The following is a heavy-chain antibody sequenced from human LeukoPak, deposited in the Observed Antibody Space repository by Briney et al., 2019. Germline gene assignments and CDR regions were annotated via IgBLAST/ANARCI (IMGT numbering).Heavy chain of an antibody. Sequence: PSETLSLTCTVSGGSISTHYWTWIRQPPGKGLEWIGYISYIGTTNYNPSLKSRVSISVDTSKTYISLKLSSVPAADTAVYYCARDQTTVTKGFDIWGQGTKVTVSS. CDR1: GGSISTHY. D-gene: IGHD4-17*01. CDR2: ISYIGTT. CDR3: ARDQTTVTKGFDI. V-gene: IGHV4-59*11. J-gene: IGHJ3*02.